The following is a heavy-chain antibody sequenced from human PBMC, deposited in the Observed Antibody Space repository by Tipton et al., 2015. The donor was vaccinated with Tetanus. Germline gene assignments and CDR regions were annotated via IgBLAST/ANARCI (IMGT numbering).Heavy chain of an antibody. D-gene: IGHD3-3*01. J-gene: IGHJ4*02. CDR2: IYYSGST. V-gene: IGHV4-31*03. CDR3: ARHQSGYFTPFDY. CDR1: GGSISSGGYY. Sequence: TLSLTCTVSGGSISSGGYYWSWIRQHPGKGLEWIGDIYYSGSTYYNPSLKSRVTISVDTSKNQFSLKLNSVTAADTAVYYCARHQSGYFTPFDYWGQGNLVTVSS.